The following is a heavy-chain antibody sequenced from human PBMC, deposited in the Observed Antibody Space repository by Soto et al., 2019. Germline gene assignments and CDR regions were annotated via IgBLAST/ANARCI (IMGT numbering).Heavy chain of an antibody. CDR1: GFTFSTYG. V-gene: IGHV3-30*03. J-gene: IGHJ4*02. CDR2: ISYDGNNK. CDR3: AGWVYNWEDGFLDY. Sequence: QVQLVESGGGVVQPGRSLRLSCAASGFTFSTYGMHWVRQAPGKGLEWVAVISYDGNNKYYADSVKGRFTISRDTSKNPLYLQVRSVRAEDTAVYYCAGWVYNWEDGFLDYWGQGTLVTVSS. D-gene: IGHD1-1*01.